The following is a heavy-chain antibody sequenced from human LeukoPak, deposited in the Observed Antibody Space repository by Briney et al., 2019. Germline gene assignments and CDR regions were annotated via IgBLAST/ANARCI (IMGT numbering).Heavy chain of an antibody. D-gene: IGHD6-19*01. CDR1: GYSISSGYY. V-gene: IGHV4-38-2*02. Sequence: PSETLSLTCTVSGYSISSGYYWGWIRQPPGKGLEWIGSIYHSGSTYHNPSLKSRVTMSVDTSKNQFSLKLNSVTAADTAVYYCASSGWYRGYWGQGTLVTVSS. CDR3: ASSGWYRGY. J-gene: IGHJ4*02. CDR2: IYHSGST.